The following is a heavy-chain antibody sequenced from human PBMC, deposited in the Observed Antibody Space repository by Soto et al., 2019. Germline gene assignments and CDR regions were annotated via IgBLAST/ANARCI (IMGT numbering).Heavy chain of an antibody. D-gene: IGHD7-27*01. Sequence: QVQLQESGPGLVVPSETLSLTCTVSGDSMSSYNWSWIRQSAEKGLEWIGRISATGTTTYIPYLKSRSDMSVDKATDQFALNLKFVTAADTAVYFCARDQSGAADFWGQGTVVTVS. J-gene: IGHJ3*01. V-gene: IGHV4-4*07. CDR2: ISATGTT. CDR1: GDSMSSYN. CDR3: ARDQSGAADF.